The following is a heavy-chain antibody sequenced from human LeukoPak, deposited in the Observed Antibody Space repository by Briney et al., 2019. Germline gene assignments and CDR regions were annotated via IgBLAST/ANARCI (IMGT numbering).Heavy chain of an antibody. V-gene: IGHV3-30*02. J-gene: IGHJ3*02. CDR1: GFTFSSYG. CDR2: IRYDGSNK. Sequence: GGSLRLSCAASGFTFSSYGMHWVRQAPGKGLEWVAFIRYDGSNKYYADSVKGRFTISRDNSKKTLYLQMNSLGAEDTAVYYCAKDWYDFWSGSTSPDAFDIWGQGTMVTVSS. D-gene: IGHD3-3*01. CDR3: AKDWYDFWSGSTSPDAFDI.